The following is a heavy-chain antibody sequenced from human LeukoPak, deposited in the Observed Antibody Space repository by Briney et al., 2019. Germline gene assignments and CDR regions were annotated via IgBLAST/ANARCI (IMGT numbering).Heavy chain of an antibody. V-gene: IGHV3-48*02. CDR1: GFTFSSYS. CDR3: ASILTRVGADLVDY. Sequence: GGSLRLPCAASGFTFSSYSMIWVRQAPGKGLEWVSYISSSSSTIYYADSVKGRFTISRDNAKTSLYLQMNSLRDEDTAVYYCASILTRVGADLVDYWGQGTLVTVSS. CDR2: ISSSSSTI. D-gene: IGHD1-26*01. J-gene: IGHJ4*02.